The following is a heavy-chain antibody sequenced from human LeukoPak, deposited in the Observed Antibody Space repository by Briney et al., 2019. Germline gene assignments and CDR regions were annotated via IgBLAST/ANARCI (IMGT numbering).Heavy chain of an antibody. CDR3: ARLLDYDSSGYPDTFDI. J-gene: IGHJ3*02. CDR1: RGSISPNY. D-gene: IGHD3-22*01. Sequence: PSETLSLTCTVPRGSISPNYWTWIRQPPGKGLEWIGDIYYSGSTNYNPSLKSRVTISLDTSRSQFSLRLSSVTAADTAVYYCARLLDYDSSGYPDTFDIWGQGTMVTVSS. CDR2: IYYSGST. V-gene: IGHV4-59*01.